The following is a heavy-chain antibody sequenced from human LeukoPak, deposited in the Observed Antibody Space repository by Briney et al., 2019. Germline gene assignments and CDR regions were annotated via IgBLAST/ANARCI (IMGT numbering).Heavy chain of an antibody. V-gene: IGHV4-34*01. CDR2: INHSGST. CDR1: GGSFSGYY. CDR3: ARGRSPGTRIHFDY. D-gene: IGHD1/OR15-1a*01. Sequence: SETLSLTCAVYGGSFSGYYWSWIRQPPGKGLEWIGEINHSGSTNYNPSLKSRVTISVDTSKNQFSLKLSSATAADTAVYYCARGRSPGTRIHFDYWGQGTLVTVSS. J-gene: IGHJ4*02.